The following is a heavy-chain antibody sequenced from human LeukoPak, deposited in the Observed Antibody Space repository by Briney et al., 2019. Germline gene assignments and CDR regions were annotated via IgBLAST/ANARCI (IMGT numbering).Heavy chain of an antibody. CDR2: IRYDGSNK. CDR3: AKDAGSYFATDPFDI. J-gene: IGHJ3*02. Sequence: GGSLRLSCAASVFTFSSYGMHWVRQAPGKGLEWVAFIRYDGSNKYYADSVKGRFTISRDNSKNTVYLQMNSLRAEDTALYYCAKDAGSYFATDPFDIWGPGTLVTVSS. CDR1: VFTFSSYG. D-gene: IGHD2/OR15-2a*01. V-gene: IGHV3-30*02.